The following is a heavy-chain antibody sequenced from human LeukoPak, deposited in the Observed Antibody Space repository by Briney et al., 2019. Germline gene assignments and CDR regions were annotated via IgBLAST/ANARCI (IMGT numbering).Heavy chain of an antibody. J-gene: IGHJ4*02. CDR3: ARSMVRGVTPFDY. CDR1: GGSISSSSYY. CDR2: IYYSGST. D-gene: IGHD3-10*01. V-gene: IGHV4-39*01. Sequence: SETLSLTCTVSGGSISSSSYYWGWIRQPPGKGLEWIGSIYYSGSTYYNPSLKSRVTISVDTSKNQFSLELSSVTAADTAVYYCARSMVRGVTPFDYWGQGTLVTVSS.